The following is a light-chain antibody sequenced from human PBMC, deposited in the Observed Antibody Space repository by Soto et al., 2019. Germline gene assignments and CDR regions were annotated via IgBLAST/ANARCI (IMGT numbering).Light chain of an antibody. V-gene: IGLV2-14*01. CDR2: DVS. J-gene: IGLJ1*01. Sequence: QSVLTQPASVSGSPGQSITISCTGTSSDVGGHNSVSWYRQDPGKAPKLMIYDVSNRPSGVSDRFSGSKSGNTASLTISGLQIEDKADYYCSSFTSSVTYVFGTGTKVTVL. CDR3: SSFTSSVTYV. CDR1: SSDVGGHNS.